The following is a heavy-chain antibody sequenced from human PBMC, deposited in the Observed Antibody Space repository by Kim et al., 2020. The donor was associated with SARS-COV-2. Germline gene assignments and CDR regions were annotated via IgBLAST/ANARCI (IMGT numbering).Heavy chain of an antibody. Sequence: GGSLRLSCAASGFTFSSYAMSWVRQAPGKGLEWVSAISGSGGSTYYADSVKGRFTISRDNSKNTLYLQMNSLRAEDTAVYYCAKVGDYVWGSYRPETSYWGQGTLVTVSS. V-gene: IGHV3-23*01. CDR1: GFTFSSYA. D-gene: IGHD3-16*02. J-gene: IGHJ4*02. CDR2: ISGSGGST. CDR3: AKVGDYVWGSYRPETSY.